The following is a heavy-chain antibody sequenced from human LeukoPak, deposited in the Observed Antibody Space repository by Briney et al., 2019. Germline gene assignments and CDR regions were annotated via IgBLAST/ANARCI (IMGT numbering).Heavy chain of an antibody. D-gene: IGHD3-16*01. CDR1: GGSFSAFF. V-gene: IGHV4-34*01. J-gene: IGHJ4*02. CDR2: VGHSGSA. Sequence: PSETLSLTCAVSGGSFSAFFWRWIRQPPGKGLEWIGDVGHSGSADYNPSLKSRVTISVDMSKNQFSRKLSSVTAADTAVYYCARGVIGDLAGLDFDYWGQGTLVTV. CDR3: ARGVIGDLAGLDFDY.